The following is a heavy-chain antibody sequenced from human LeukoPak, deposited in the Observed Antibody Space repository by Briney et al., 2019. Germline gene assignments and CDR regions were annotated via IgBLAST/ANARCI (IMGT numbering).Heavy chain of an antibody. CDR3: ARGAGYCSTTSCSLGY. V-gene: IGHV1-8*03. D-gene: IGHD2-2*01. J-gene: IGHJ4*02. CDR2: MNPNSGNT. CDR1: GYTFTSYD. Sequence: ASVEVSCMASGYTFTSYDINWVRQATGQGLEWMGWMNPNSGNTGYAQKFQGRVTITRNTSISTAYMELSSLRSEDTAVYYCARGAGYCSTTSCSLGYWGQGTLVTVSS.